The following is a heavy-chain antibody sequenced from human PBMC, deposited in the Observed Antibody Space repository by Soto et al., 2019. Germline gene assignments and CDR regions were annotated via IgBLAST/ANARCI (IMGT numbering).Heavy chain of an antibody. CDR3: ASAAGHPGDFFYYNGMDV. CDR1: GASIRNYY. Sequence: QMQLLESGPGLVKPSETLSLTCSVSGASIRNYYWHWVRQLPGKGLEWIGYVYTPDYTRYNSSLNSRVTISGDTAKSQFSLRLNAGTAADTAVYYCASAAGHPGDFFYYNGMDVWGQGTTVTVSS. D-gene: IGHD3-10*01. CDR2: VYTPDYT. V-gene: IGHV4-4*08. J-gene: IGHJ6*02.